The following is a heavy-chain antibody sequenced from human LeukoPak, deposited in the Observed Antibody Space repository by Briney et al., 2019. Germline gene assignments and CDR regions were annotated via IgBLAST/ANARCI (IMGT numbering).Heavy chain of an antibody. J-gene: IGHJ4*02. CDR2: ISGSGNGT. Sequence: GGSLRLSCTASGFTFRTYAMHWVRQAPGKGLEWLSGISGSGNGTYYADSVKGRFIISRDNSKNMVYLQMNSLTVEDTATYYCAKRTMSAFDSWGQGTLLIVSS. V-gene: IGHV3-23*01. CDR1: GFTFRTYA. CDR3: AKRTMSAFDS.